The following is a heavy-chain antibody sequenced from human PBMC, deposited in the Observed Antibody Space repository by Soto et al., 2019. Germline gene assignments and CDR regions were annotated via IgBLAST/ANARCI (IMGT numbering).Heavy chain of an antibody. CDR3: ARYPDIVVVPAAMAQGWFDP. CDR1: GGTFSSYA. J-gene: IGHJ5*02. CDR2: IIPIFGTA. V-gene: IGHV1-69*06. Sequence: SVKVSCKASGGTFSSYAISWVRQAPGQGLEWMGGIIPIFGTANYAQKFQGRVTITADKSTSTAYMELSSLRSEDTAVYYCARYPDIVVVPAAMAQGWFDPWRQGTLVTVSS. D-gene: IGHD2-2*01.